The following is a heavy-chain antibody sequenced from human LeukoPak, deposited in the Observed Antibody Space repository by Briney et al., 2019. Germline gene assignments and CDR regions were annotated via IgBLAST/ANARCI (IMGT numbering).Heavy chain of an antibody. CDR2: INPNSGGT. Sequence: ASVKVSCKASGYTFTDYYIHWVRRAPGPGLEWVGWINPNSGGTYYAQKFQGRATMTRDTSISTADMELSRLRSDDTAVYYCARDLGDYIFYFDYWGQGTLVTVSS. J-gene: IGHJ4*02. D-gene: IGHD4-17*01. CDR1: GYTFTDYY. CDR3: ARDLGDYIFYFDY. V-gene: IGHV1-2*02.